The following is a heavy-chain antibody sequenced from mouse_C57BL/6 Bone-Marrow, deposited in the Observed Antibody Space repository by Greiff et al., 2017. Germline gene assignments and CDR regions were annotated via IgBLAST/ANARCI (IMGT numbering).Heavy chain of an antibody. CDR3: ARDGYYFLDYAMDY. CDR2: IYPRSGNT. J-gene: IGHJ4*01. V-gene: IGHV1-81*01. Sequence: VKLVESGAELARPGASVKLSCKASGYTFTSYGISWVKQRTGQGLEWIGEIYPRSGNTYYNEKFKGKATLTADKSSSTAYMELRSLTSEDSAVYFCARDGYYFLDYAMDYWGQGTSVTVSS. CDR1: GYTFTSYG. D-gene: IGHD2-3*01.